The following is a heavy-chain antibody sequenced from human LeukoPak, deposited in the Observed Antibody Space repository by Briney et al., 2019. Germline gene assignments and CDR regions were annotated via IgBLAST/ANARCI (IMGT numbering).Heavy chain of an antibody. V-gene: IGHV3-23*01. J-gene: IGHJ4*02. CDR2: ISGSGGST. D-gene: IGHD3-22*01. CDR3: AKDYYDSSGCLAYYFDY. Sequence: GGSLRLSCAASGFTFSSYAMSWVRQAPGKGLEWVSAISGSGGSTYYADSVKGRFTISRDNSKNTLYLQMNSLRAEDTAVYYCAKDYYDSSGCLAYYFDYWGQGTLVTVSS. CDR1: GFTFSSYA.